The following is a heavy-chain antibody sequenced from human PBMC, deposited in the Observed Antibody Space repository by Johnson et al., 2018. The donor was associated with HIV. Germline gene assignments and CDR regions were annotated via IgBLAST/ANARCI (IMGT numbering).Heavy chain of an antibody. D-gene: IGHD1-26*01. V-gene: IGHV3-30-3*01. J-gene: IGHJ3*02. CDR3: TTDQVDSGSYYNAFHI. CDR2: ISYDGNNT. CDR1: GFTFSTYA. Sequence: QVPLVESGGGVVQPGRSLRLSCAASGFTFSTYAMHWVRQAPGKGLEWVAVISYDGNNTYNADSVKGRFTISRDNPRNTLYLQMNSLKSEDTAVYYCTTDQVDSGSYYNAFHIWGQGTTVTVSS.